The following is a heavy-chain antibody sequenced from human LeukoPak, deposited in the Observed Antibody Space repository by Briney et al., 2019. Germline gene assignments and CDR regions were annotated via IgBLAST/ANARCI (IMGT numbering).Heavy chain of an antibody. V-gene: IGHV3-74*01. CDR2: INSDGSST. J-gene: IGHJ4*02. CDR1: GFTLSSYW. D-gene: IGHD6-13*01. CDR3: ARLWGIAAELDY. Sequence: GGSLRLSCAASGFTLSSYWMHWVRQAPGKGLVWVSRINSDGSSTSYADSVKGRFTISRDNAKNTLYLQMNSLRAEDTAVYYCARLWGIAAELDYWGQGTLVTVSS.